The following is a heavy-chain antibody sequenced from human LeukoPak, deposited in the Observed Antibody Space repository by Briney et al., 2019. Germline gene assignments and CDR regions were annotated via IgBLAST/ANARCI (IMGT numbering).Heavy chain of an antibody. CDR3: ARASGRVVVDDAFDI. CDR2: IIRICGTA. J-gene: IGHJ3*02. D-gene: IGHD3-22*01. CDR1: GGTFSSYA. V-gene: IGHV1-69*13. Sequence: SVKVSCEASGGTFSSYAISWVRQAPGQGLEWMGGIIRICGTANYAQKFQGRVTITADESTSTAYMELSSLRSEDTAVYYCARASGRVVVDDAFDIWGQGTMVTVSS.